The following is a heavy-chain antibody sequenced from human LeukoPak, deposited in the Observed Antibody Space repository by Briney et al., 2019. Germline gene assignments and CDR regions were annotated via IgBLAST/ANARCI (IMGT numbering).Heavy chain of an antibody. V-gene: IGHV4-59*01. CDR2: IYYSGST. Sequence: SETLALTCTGSGGSISRYYWSWIRQPPGKGLGWIGYIYYSGSTNYNPSLKSRVTISVDTSKNQFSLKLSSVTAADTAVYYCARRWGDGYNFDYWGQGTLVTVSS. CDR1: GGSISRYY. J-gene: IGHJ4*02. D-gene: IGHD5-24*01. CDR3: ARRWGDGYNFDY.